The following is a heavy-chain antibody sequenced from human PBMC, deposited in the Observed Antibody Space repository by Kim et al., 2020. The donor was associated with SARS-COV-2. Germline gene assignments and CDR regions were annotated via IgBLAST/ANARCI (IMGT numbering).Heavy chain of an antibody. V-gene: IGHV1-18*01. CDR2: ISAYNGNT. Sequence: ASVKVSCKASGYTFTSYGISWVRQAPGQGLEWMGWISAYNGNTNYAQKLQGRVTMTTDTSTSTAYMELRSLRSDDTAVYYCARDRDGSGSYYLYYYYYGMDVWGQGTTVTVSS. D-gene: IGHD3-10*01. CDR1: GYTFTSYG. J-gene: IGHJ6*02. CDR3: ARDRDGSGSYYLYYYYYGMDV.